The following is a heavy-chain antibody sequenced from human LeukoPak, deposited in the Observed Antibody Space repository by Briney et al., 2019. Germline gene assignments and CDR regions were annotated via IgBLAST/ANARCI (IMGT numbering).Heavy chain of an antibody. Sequence: QPGGSLRLSCAASGFTFRGYEMNWVRQAPGKGLEWVSYISSGGSTMYYADSVKGRFTISRDNANNSLYLQMNSLRAEDTAVYYCAVHHDYSKYGYYYGMDVWGQGTTVTVSS. CDR3: AVHHDYSKYGYYYGMDV. V-gene: IGHV3-48*03. CDR1: GFTFRGYE. CDR2: ISSGGSTM. J-gene: IGHJ6*02. D-gene: IGHD4-11*01.